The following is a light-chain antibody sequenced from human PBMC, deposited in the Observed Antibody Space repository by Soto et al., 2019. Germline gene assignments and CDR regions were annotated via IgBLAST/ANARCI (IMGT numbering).Light chain of an antibody. CDR2: EVV. V-gene: IGLV2-8*01. CDR1: KTDIGVYDF. CDR3: KSYAGSNTYV. Sequence: QSVLTNPLSASGSPAQSVTISCTGTKTDIGVYDFVSLYQHHPGKAPRLIIYEVVQRPSGVPDRFSGSKSGNTASLTVSGLQAADEGDYFCKSYAGSNTYVFGSGTKVTVL. J-gene: IGLJ1*01.